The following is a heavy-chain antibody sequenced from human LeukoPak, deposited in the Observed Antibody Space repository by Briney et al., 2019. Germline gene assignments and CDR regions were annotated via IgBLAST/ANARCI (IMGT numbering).Heavy chain of an antibody. D-gene: IGHD3-16*02. CDR2: INHSGST. V-gene: IGHV4-34*01. Sequence: KPSETLSLTCAVYGGSFSGYYWSWIRQPPGKGLEWIGEINHSGSTNYNPSLKSRVTISVDTSKNQFSLKLSSVTAADTAVYYCARGRPGGYEYVWGSYRYTVPFAYWGQGTLVSVPS. CDR3: ARGRPGGYEYVWGSYRYTVPFAY. CDR1: GGSFSGYY. J-gene: IGHJ4*02.